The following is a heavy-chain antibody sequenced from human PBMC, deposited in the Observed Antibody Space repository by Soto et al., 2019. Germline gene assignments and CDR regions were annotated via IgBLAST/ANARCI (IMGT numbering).Heavy chain of an antibody. J-gene: IGHJ5*02. D-gene: IGHD1-26*01. CDR2: MYDSGST. CDR1: GVSITSYY. V-gene: IGHV4-59*01. CDR3: ERKMGRSPLFDP. Sequence: SETLSLTCTVSGVSITSYYGSWIRQPPGKGLEWIGYMYDSGSTNYSPSLKSRVAISVDTSKKQFSLKLNSVTAAETAIYYCERKMGRSPLFDPWGQGTLVTVSS.